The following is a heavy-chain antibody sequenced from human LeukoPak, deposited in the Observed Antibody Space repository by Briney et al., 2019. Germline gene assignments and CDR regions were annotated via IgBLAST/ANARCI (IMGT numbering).Heavy chain of an antibody. D-gene: IGHD6-6*01. Sequence: GGSLRLSCAASAFTFSNDWMSWVRQAPGKGLEWVGHIKSKTDGGTTDYAAPVKGRFTISRDDSKNTLYLQMNSLKTEDTAVYYCTRQQLVFDCWGQETLVTVSS. CDR1: AFTFSNDW. CDR2: IKSKTDGGTT. V-gene: IGHV3-15*01. J-gene: IGHJ4*02. CDR3: TRQQLVFDC.